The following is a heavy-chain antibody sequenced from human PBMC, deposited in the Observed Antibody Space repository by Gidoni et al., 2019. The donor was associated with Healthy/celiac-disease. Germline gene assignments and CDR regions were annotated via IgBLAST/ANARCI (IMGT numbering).Heavy chain of an antibody. V-gene: IGHV1-2*02. CDR1: GYTFTGYY. Sequence: QVQLVQSGAEVKKPGASVKVSGKASGYTFTGYYMHWVRQAPGHGLEWMGWIHPSSGGTNYAQKFQGRVTMTRDTSIGTAYMELSRLRSDDTAVYYCARDQGADGFDPWGQGTLVTVSS. J-gene: IGHJ5*02. CDR3: ARDQGADGFDP. CDR2: IHPSSGGT.